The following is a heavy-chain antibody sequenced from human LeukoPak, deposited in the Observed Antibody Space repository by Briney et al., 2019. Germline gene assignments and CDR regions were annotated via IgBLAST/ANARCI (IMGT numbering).Heavy chain of an antibody. CDR1: GFTFSSYN. CDR2: ISSSTSTI. J-gene: IGHJ4*02. CDR3: ARDYGNHGEYFDY. D-gene: IGHD4-11*01. V-gene: IGHV3-48*02. Sequence: GGSLRLSCAASGFTFSSYNMNWVRQAPGKGLEWIPYISSSTSTIHYADSVKGRFTISRDNAKNSLYLQMNSLRDEDTAVYYCARDYGNHGEYFDYWGQGTLVTVSS.